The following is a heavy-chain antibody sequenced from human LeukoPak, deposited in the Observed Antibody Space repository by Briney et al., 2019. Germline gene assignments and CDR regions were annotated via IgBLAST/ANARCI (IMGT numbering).Heavy chain of an antibody. CDR1: GGSISSYY. CDR3: ARASIAAAGTQFFDY. V-gene: IGHV4-4*07. CDR2: IYTSGST. D-gene: IGHD6-13*01. Sequence: SETLSLTCTVSGGSISSYYWSWIRQPAGKGLEWIGRIYTSGSTNYNPSLKSRVSMSAVASKNQFSLKLSSTTAADTAVYYCARASIAAAGTQFFDYWGQGTLVTVSS. J-gene: IGHJ4*02.